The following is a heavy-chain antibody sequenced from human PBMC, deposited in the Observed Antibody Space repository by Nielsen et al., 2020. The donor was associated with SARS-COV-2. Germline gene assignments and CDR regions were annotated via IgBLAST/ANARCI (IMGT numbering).Heavy chain of an antibody. CDR3: ARQLQDDLIMVYALDY. D-gene: IGHD2-8*01. J-gene: IGHJ4*02. CDR1: GYTFSTYG. Sequence: ASVKVSCKASGYTFSTYGISWVRQAPGQGLEWMGWISAYNGDTNYAQNFEGRVTMTTDTSTSTAYMELRSLTSDDTAVYYCARQLQDDLIMVYALDYWGQGSLVTVSS. CDR2: ISAYNGDT. V-gene: IGHV1-18*01.